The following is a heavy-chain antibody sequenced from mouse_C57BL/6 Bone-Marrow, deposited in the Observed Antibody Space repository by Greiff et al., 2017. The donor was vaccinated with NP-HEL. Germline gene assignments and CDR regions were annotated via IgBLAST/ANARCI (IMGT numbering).Heavy chain of an antibody. V-gene: IGHV1-59*01. CDR1: GYTFTSYW. J-gene: IGHJ2*01. CDR2: IDPSDSYT. CDR3: AGLDNYAIDY. Sequence: QVQLQQPGAELVRPGTSVKLSCKASGYTFTSYWMHWVKQRPGQGLEWIGVIDPSDSYTNYTQKFKGKATLTVDTSSSTAYLQLSSLTSEDSALYYCAGLDNYAIDYWGQGTTLTVTS. D-gene: IGHD3-3*01.